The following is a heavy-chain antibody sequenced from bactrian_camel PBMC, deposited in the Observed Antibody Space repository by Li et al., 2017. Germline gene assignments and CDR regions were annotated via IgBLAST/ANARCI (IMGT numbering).Heavy chain of an antibody. D-gene: IGHD2*01. CDR2: LLNKGDE. J-gene: IGHJ4*01. CDR3: AADSSEYVWYAGESAGPDEGSDY. V-gene: IGHV3S55*01. Sequence: ASGYTYGSICMAWCRQAPGKYREGIAHLLNKGDEGYADSVKGRITISKDNATKILYLDMNSLKPEDSGMYYCAADSSEYVWYAGESAGPDEGSDYWGRGTQVTVS. CDR1: GYTYGSIC.